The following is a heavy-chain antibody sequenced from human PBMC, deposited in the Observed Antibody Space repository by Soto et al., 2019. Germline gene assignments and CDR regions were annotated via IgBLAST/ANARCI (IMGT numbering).Heavy chain of an antibody. D-gene: IGHD3-3*01. CDR1: GGTFSSYA. CDR3: ARDRTSNTIFGVVNPRSDYYYYGMDV. J-gene: IGHJ6*02. V-gene: IGHV1-69*13. Sequence: GASVKVSCKASGGTFSSYAISWVRQAPGQGLEWMGGIIPIFGTANYAQKFQGRVTITADESTSTAYMELSSLRSEDTAVYYCARDRTSNTIFGVVNPRSDYYYYGMDVWGQGTTVTVSS. CDR2: IIPIFGTA.